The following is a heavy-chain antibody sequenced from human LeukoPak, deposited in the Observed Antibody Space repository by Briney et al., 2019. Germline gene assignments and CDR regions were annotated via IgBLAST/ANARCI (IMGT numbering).Heavy chain of an antibody. CDR3: ARLEAV. Sequence: GGSLRLSCAASGFTFSWFWMSWVSQAPGKGLEWVANIKEDGSEKYYVDSVKGRFTISRDNAKNSLYLQMNSLRVEDTAVYYCARLEAVWGKGTTVTVSS. J-gene: IGHJ6*04. D-gene: IGHD3-3*01. CDR2: IKEDGSEK. CDR1: GFTFSWFW. V-gene: IGHV3-7*01.